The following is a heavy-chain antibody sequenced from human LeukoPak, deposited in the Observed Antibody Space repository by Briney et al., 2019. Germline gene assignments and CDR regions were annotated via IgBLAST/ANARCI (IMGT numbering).Heavy chain of an antibody. J-gene: IGHJ5*02. CDR2: IYYSGST. V-gene: IGHV4-59*08. CDR1: GGSISSYY. CDR3: ARRHCSSTSCFASAFDP. D-gene: IGHD2-2*01. Sequence: SETLSLTCTVSGGSISSYYSNWIRQPPGKGLEWIGYIYYSGSTNYNPSLKSRVSISVDTSKNQFSLKLKSATAADTAIYYCARRHCSSTSCFASAFDPWGQGTLVTVSS.